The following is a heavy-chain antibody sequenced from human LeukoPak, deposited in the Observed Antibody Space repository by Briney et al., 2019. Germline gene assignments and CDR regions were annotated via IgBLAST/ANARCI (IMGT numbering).Heavy chain of an antibody. CDR1: GFRFSGSG. J-gene: IGHJ4*02. CDR2: IRYDGTNK. Sequence: PGGSLRLSCTASGFRFSGSGMHWVRQAPGKGLEWVAFIRYDGTNKYYADSVKGRFTISRDNSKNTLYVQMNSLRAEDSAVYYCAKTLGTSGYFDYWGQGTLVTVSS. D-gene: IGHD7-27*01. CDR3: AKTLGTSGYFDY. V-gene: IGHV3-30*02.